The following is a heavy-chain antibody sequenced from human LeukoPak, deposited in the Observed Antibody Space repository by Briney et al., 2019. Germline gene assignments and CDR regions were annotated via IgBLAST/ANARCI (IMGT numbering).Heavy chain of an antibody. V-gene: IGHV1-2*02. CDR3: ARTHYYGTGSYYLDAFDI. D-gene: IGHD3-10*01. J-gene: IGHJ3*02. CDR2: INPNSGGT. CDR1: GYTFTGYY. Sequence: ASVKVSCKASGYTFTGYYMHWVRQAPGQGLEWMGWINPNSGGTSYAQKFQGRVTMTRDTSISTAYMELSRLRSDDTAVYYCARTHYYGTGSYYLDAFDIWGQGTMVTVSS.